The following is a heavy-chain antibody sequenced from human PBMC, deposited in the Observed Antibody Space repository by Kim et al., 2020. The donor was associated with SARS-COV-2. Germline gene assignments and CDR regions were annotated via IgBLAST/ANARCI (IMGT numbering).Heavy chain of an antibody. CDR1: GDSINSGNYY. CDR3: ARHGSGSLDAFVI. Sequence: SETLSLTCTVSGDSINSGNYYWSWIRQPAGKGLEWIGRIYSSGLTNYNTSLKSRVTISVDTSKNQFSLKLSSVTAADTAVHYCARHGSGSLDAFVIWGQGTMVTVSS. D-gene: IGHD3-10*01. V-gene: IGHV4-61*02. J-gene: IGHJ3*02. CDR2: IYSSGLT.